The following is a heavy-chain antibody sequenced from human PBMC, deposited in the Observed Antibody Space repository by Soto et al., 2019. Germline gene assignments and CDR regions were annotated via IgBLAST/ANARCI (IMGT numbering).Heavy chain of an antibody. CDR3: ARGASYYYDSSGYRSPYFDY. Sequence: LSQTLSLTCAISGDSVSSNSAAWNWIRQSPSRGLEWLGRTYYRSKWYNDYAVSVKSRITINPDTSKNQFSLQLNSVTPEDTAVYYCARGASYYYDSSGYRSPYFDYWGQGTLVTVSS. V-gene: IGHV6-1*01. D-gene: IGHD3-22*01. CDR2: TYYRSKWYN. CDR1: GDSVSSNSAA. J-gene: IGHJ4*02.